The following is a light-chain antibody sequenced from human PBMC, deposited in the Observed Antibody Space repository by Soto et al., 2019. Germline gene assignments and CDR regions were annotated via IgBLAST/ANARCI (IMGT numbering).Light chain of an antibody. CDR2: GVT. CDR3: SSHTTITTLV. V-gene: IGLV2-14*01. Sequence: QSALTQPASVSGSPGQSITISCTGTSNDVGAYDYVSWYQQHPGKAPRLLIYGVTSRRPGVSDRFSGSKSGNTASLTISGLQADDEADYYCSSHTTITTLVFGGGTQLTVL. CDR1: SNDVGAYDY. J-gene: IGLJ3*02.